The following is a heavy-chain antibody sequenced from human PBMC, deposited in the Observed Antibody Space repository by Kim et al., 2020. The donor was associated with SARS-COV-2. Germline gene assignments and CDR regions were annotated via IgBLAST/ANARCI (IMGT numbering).Heavy chain of an antibody. Sequence: SETLSLTCTVSGGSISSYYWSWIRQPPGKGLEWIGYIYYSGSTNYNPSLKSRVTISVDTSKNQFSLKLSSVTAADTAVYYCARGQTNPVVADVGPGGMDVWGQGTTVTVSS. V-gene: IGHV4-59*13. CDR1: GGSISSYY. J-gene: IGHJ6*02. D-gene: IGHD2-15*01. CDR2: IYYSGST. CDR3: ARGQTNPVVADVGPGGMDV.